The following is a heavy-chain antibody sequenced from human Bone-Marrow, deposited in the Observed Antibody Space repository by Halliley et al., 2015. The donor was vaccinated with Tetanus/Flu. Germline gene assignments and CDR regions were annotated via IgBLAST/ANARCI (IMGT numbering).Heavy chain of an antibody. J-gene: IGHJ4*02. CDR2: THDSGSI. CDR1: GGSISSGGYH. Sequence: LRLSCIVSGGSISSGGYHWSWIRQPPGKGLEWIGSTHDSGSIYYNQSLQSRVVISVGTSRNQFALEVTSVTAADTAVYFCATYVAGAGGSGYWGQGTLVTVSS. D-gene: IGHD6-13*01. V-gene: IGHV4-31*02. CDR3: ATYVAGAGGSGY.